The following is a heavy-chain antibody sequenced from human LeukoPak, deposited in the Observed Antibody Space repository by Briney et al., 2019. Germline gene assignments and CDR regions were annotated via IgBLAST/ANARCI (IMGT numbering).Heavy chain of an antibody. CDR3: ARCYDFWTGYFDY. J-gene: IGHJ4*02. CDR1: GYAFSSFA. CDR2: ISTYTNT. V-gene: IGHV1-18*01. Sequence: GASVKVSCKTSGYAFSSFAIAWVRQAPGQGLEWMGWISTYTNTNAAQKFQGRVTMTTDTSTSTAYMGLTSLRSDDTAVYYCARCYDFWTGYFDYWGQGTRVTVSS. D-gene: IGHD3-3*01.